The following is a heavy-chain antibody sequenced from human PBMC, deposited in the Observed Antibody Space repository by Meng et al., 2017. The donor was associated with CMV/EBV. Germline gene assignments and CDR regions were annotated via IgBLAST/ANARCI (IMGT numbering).Heavy chain of an antibody. D-gene: IGHD3-3*01. CDR2: IYYSGST. CDR1: GGSISSSSYY. J-gene: IGHJ4*02. V-gene: IGHV4-39*01. CDR3: ARLRVVLSFDY. Sequence: SETLSLTCTVSGGSISSSSYYWGWIRQPPGKGLEWIGSIYYSGSTYYNPSLKSRVTISVDTSKNQFSLKLSSVTAADTAVYYCARLRVVLSFDYWGQGTLVTVSS.